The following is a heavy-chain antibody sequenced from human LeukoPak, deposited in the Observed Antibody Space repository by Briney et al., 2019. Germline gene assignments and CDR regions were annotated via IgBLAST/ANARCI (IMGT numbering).Heavy chain of an antibody. V-gene: IGHV4-30-2*01. J-gene: IGHJ3*02. Sequence: SQTLSLTCTVSGGSISSGGYYWSWIRQPPGKGLEWIGHIYHSGSTYYNPSLKSRVTISVDRSKNQFSLKLSSVTAADTAVYYCASNKVVAAAWIAFDIWGQGTMVTVSS. CDR3: ASNKVVAAAWIAFDI. D-gene: IGHD6-13*01. CDR1: GGSISSGGYY. CDR2: IYHSGST.